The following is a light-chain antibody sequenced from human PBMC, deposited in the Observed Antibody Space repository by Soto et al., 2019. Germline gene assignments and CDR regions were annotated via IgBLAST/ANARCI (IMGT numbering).Light chain of an antibody. Sequence: QSALTQPASVSGCPGQSIAISCTGTSSDVGGYKYVSWYQQHPGKAPKLLISEVSNRPSGVSDRFSGSKSGNTASLTISGLQAEDEADYYCSSFTSSYTFVFGSGTKVTVL. V-gene: IGLV2-14*01. CDR1: SSDVGGYKY. CDR3: SSFTSSYTFV. J-gene: IGLJ1*01. CDR2: EVS.